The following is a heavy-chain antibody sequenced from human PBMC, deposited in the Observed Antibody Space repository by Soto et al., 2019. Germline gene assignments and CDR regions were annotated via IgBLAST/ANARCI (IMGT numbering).Heavy chain of an antibody. CDR3: AKEANYYYGMDV. CDR2: ISYDGSNK. Sequence: GGSLRLSCAASGFTFSSYGMHWVRQAPGKGLEWVAVISYDGSNKYYADSVKGRFTISRDNSKNTLYLQMNSLRAEDTAVYYCAKEANYYYGMDVWGQGTTVTVSS. V-gene: IGHV3-30*18. J-gene: IGHJ6*02. CDR1: GFTFSSYG.